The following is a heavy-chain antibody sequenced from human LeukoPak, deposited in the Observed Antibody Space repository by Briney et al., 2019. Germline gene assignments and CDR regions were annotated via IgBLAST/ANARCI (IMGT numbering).Heavy chain of an antibody. Sequence: GGSLRLSCAASGFTVSSNYMSWVRQAPGKGLEWVSVIYSGGSTYYADSVKGQFTISRDNSKNTLYLQINSLRAEDTAVYYCARETYSYDSSGSRGAFDLWGQGTMVTVSS. CDR2: IYSGGST. D-gene: IGHD3-22*01. J-gene: IGHJ3*01. CDR3: ARETYSYDSSGSRGAFDL. V-gene: IGHV3-53*01. CDR1: GFTVSSNY.